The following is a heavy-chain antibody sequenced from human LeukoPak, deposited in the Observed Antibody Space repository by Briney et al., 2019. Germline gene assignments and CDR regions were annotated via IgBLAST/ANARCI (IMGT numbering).Heavy chain of an antibody. V-gene: IGHV5-51*01. D-gene: IGHD3-10*01. CDR1: GYSFTSYW. J-gene: IGHJ5*02. CDR3: ARGVRGVIIRDNWFDP. CDR2: IYPGDSDT. Sequence: GESLKISCKGSGYSFTSYWIGWVRQMPGKGLEWMGIIYPGDSDTRYSPSFQGQVTISADKSISTAYLQWSSLKASDTAMYYCARGVRGVIIRDNWFDPWGQGTLVTASS.